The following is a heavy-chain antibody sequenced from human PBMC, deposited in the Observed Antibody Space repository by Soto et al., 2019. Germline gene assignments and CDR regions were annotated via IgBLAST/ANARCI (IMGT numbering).Heavy chain of an antibody. CDR1: GFTFSSYA. J-gene: IGHJ6*02. V-gene: IGHV3-30-3*01. CDR3: AREDCSSTSCYGYYYYGMDV. D-gene: IGHD2-2*01. CDR2: ISYDGSNK. Sequence: GGSLRLSCAASGFTFSSYAMHWVRQAPGKGLEWVAVISYDGSNKYYADSVKGRFTISRDNSKNTLYLQMNSLRAEDTAVYYCAREDCSSTSCYGYYYYGMDVWGQGTTVTVSS.